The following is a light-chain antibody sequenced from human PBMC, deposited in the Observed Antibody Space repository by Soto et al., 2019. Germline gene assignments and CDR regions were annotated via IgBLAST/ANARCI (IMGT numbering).Light chain of an antibody. J-gene: IGKJ1*01. CDR2: KAS. V-gene: IGKV1-5*03. CDR3: QQSNFYPWT. CDR1: QSISSW. Sequence: DIQMTQSPSTLSASVGDRVTITCRASQSISSWLAWYQQKPGKAPKLLIYKASSLESGVPSRFSGSGSGTEFTLTIGSLQADDFATYFCQQSNFYPWTFGQGTKVEVK.